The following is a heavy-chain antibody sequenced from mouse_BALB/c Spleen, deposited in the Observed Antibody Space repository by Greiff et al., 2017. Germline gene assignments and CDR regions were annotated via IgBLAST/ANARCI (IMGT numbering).Heavy chain of an antibody. D-gene: IGHD2-1*01. CDR1: GFTFSSFG. J-gene: IGHJ3*01. CDR3: AREHYGNYPFAY. V-gene: IGHV5-17*02. Sequence: DVKLVESGGGLVQPGGSRKLSCAASGFTFSSFGMHWVRQAPEKGLEWVAYISSGSSTIYYADTVKGRFTISRDNPKNTLFLQMTSLRSEDTAMYYCAREHYGNYPFAYWGQGTLVTVSA. CDR2: ISSGSSTI.